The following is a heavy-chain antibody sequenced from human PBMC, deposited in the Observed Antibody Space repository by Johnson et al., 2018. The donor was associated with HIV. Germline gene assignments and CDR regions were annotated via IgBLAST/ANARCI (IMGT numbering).Heavy chain of an antibody. Sequence: QVQLVESGGGLVKPGGSLRLSCAASGFTFSDYYMTWIRQTPGKGLEWVSAISGSGGSTYYADSVKGRFTISRDNSKNTLYLQMNSLRAEDTAVYYCARARAGDAFDIWGQGTMVTVSS. CDR2: ISGSGGST. CDR3: ARARAGDAFDI. CDR1: GFTFSDYY. V-gene: IGHV3-11*01. D-gene: IGHD6-19*01. J-gene: IGHJ3*02.